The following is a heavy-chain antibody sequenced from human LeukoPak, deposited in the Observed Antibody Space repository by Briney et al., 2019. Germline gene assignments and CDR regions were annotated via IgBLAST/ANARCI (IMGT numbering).Heavy chain of an antibody. D-gene: IGHD6-19*01. CDR2: IYPSGGST. V-gene: IGHV1-46*01. CDR1: GYTFTSYY. CDR3: ARDPSNSSGWLIYFDY. Sequence: ASVKVSCKASGYTFTSYYMHWVRQAPGQGLEWMGIIYPSGGSTSYAQKFQGRVTMTRDTSTSTAYMELRSLRSDDTAVYYCARDPSNSSGWLIYFDYWGQGTLVTVSS. J-gene: IGHJ4*02.